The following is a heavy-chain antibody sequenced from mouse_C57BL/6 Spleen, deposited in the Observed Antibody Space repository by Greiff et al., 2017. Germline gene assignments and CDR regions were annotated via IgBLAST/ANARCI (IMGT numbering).Heavy chain of an antibody. CDR2: IYPGGGYT. CDR1: GYTFTNYW. V-gene: IGHV1-63*01. D-gene: IGHD1-1*01. J-gene: IGHJ1*03. Sequence: VQGVESGAELVRPGTSVKMSCKASGYTFTNYWIGWAKQRPGHGLEWIGDIYPGGGYTNYNEKFKGKATLTAAKSSSTAYMQFSRLTTEDSANYYCARSRDYYGSSCFWYCDVWGTGTTVTVSS. CDR3: ARSRDYYGSSCFWYCDV.